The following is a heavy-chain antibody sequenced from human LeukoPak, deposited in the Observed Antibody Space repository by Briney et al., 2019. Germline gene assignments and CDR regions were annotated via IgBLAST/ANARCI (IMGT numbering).Heavy chain of an antibody. CDR1: GFTFGDYS. V-gene: IGHV3-49*03. CDR3: ARDHDFWSGPLDV. CDR2: IRRKGYGGTT. J-gene: IGHJ6*04. D-gene: IGHD3-3*01. Sequence: GRSLRLSCTGSGFTFGDYSMSWFRQAPGKGLEWVGSIRRKGYGGTTEYAASVKGRFTISRDDSKSTAYLQMNSLKTEDTAVYYCARDHDFWSGPLDVWGTETTVTVSS.